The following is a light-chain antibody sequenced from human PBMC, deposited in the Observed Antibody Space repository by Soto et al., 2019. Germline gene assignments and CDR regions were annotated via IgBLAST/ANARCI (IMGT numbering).Light chain of an antibody. Sequence: QLVLTQPPSASGTPGQKVTISCSGTTSNIGSDFLYWFQQFPGTAPILLIYRNNQRPSGVSDRFSGSKSGTSGSLAISGLQSEDEADYYCVSWDGSLSGWVFGGGTKLTVL. CDR3: VSWDGSLSGWV. J-gene: IGLJ3*02. CDR2: RNN. V-gene: IGLV1-47*01. CDR1: TSNIGSDF.